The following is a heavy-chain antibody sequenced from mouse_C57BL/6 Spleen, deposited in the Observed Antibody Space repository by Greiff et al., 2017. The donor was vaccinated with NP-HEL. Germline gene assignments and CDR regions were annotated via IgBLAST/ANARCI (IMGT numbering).Heavy chain of an antibody. Sequence: LVESGAELVKPGASVKISCKASGYAFSSYWMNWVKQRPGKGLEWIGQIYPGDGDTNYNGKFKGKATLTADKSSSTAYMQLSSLTSEDSAVYFCVCTLRHWYFDVWGTGTTVTVSS. V-gene: IGHV1-80*01. J-gene: IGHJ1*03. CDR3: VCTLRHWYFDV. CDR2: IYPGDGDT. D-gene: IGHD2-4*01. CDR1: GYAFSSYW.